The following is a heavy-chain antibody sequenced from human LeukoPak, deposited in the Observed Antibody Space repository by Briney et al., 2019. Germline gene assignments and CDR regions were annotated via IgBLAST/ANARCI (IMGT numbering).Heavy chain of an antibody. CDR3: TKATQWLAFDY. Sequence: PSETLSLTCTVSGVSISSHFWGWIRQPPGKGREWIGNIYNSGTTNYNPSLESRVTISVDTSKNQLSLQLTSVTAADTAVYYCTKATQWLAFDYWGRGTLVTVSS. J-gene: IGHJ4*02. CDR1: GVSISSHF. D-gene: IGHD6-19*01. CDR2: IYNSGTT. V-gene: IGHV4-59*11.